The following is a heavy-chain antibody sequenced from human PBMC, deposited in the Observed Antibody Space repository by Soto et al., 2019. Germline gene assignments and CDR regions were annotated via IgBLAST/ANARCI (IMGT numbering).Heavy chain of an antibody. J-gene: IGHJ4*02. Sequence: GGSLRLSCTASGFTFGDYAMSWFRQAPGKGLEWVGLIRSNTYGGTTEYAASVKGRFTISRDDSKSIAFLQMNSLKTEDTAVYYCTRDSIGLRYFDWLLLADYGGQGTLVTVSS. CDR3: TRDSIGLRYFDWLLLADY. CDR1: GFTFGDYA. CDR2: IRSNTYGGTT. V-gene: IGHV3-49*03. D-gene: IGHD3-9*01.